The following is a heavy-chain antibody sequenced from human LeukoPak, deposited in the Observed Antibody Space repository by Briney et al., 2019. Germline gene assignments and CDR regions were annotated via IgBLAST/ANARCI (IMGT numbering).Heavy chain of an antibody. V-gene: IGHV3-53*01. Sequence: GGSLRLSCAASGFTVSSYSMSWVRQAPEMGLEWVSVLYSGGTTYYADSVKGRFTISRDNSKNTLYLQMDSLRAEDTAVYYCAREPGTDYRKYYFDYWGQGTLATVSP. CDR1: GFTVSSYS. D-gene: IGHD1-14*01. J-gene: IGHJ4*02. CDR2: LYSGGTT. CDR3: AREPGTDYRKYYFDY.